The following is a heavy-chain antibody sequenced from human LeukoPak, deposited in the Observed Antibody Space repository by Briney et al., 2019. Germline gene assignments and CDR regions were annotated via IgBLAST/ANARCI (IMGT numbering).Heavy chain of an antibody. Sequence: PGGSLRLSCAASGFTFSSYGMHWVRQAPGKGLEWVAFIRYDGSNKYYADSVKGRFTISRDNSKNTLYLQMNSLRAEDTAVYYCAKGGIQPGIAAAAASGYYMDVWGKGTTVTVSS. V-gene: IGHV3-30*02. D-gene: IGHD6-13*01. J-gene: IGHJ6*03. CDR1: GFTFSSYG. CDR3: AKGGIQPGIAAAAASGYYMDV. CDR2: IRYDGSNK.